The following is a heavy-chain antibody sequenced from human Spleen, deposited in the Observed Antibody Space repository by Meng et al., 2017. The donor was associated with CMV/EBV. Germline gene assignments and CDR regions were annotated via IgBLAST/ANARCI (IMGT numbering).Heavy chain of an antibody. Sequence: GESLKISCAASGFTFSSYAMSWVRQAPGKGLEWVSAISGSGGSTYYADSVKGRFTISRDNSKNTLYLQMNSMRAEDTAVYYCANVGTDYYDSSGYWYYFDYWGQGTLVTVSS. D-gene: IGHD3-22*01. J-gene: IGHJ4*02. V-gene: IGHV3-23*01. CDR2: ISGSGGST. CDR3: ANVGTDYYDSSGYWYYFDY. CDR1: GFTFSSYA.